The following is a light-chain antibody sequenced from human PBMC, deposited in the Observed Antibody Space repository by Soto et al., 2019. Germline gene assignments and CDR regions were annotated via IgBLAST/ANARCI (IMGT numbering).Light chain of an antibody. CDR3: QQRNNWPPIP. V-gene: IGKV3-11*01. CDR1: QSVRRY. Sequence: EVVMTQSPATLSVSPGERATLSCRASQSVRRYLAWYQQKPGQAHRLLIYDASTRATGIPARFSGSGSETDFTLTITSLEPEDFAVYYCQQRNNWPPIPFGQGTQVAIK. J-gene: IGKJ5*01. CDR2: DAS.